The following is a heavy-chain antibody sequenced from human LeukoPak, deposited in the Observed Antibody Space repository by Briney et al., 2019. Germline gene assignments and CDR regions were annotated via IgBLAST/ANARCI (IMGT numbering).Heavy chain of an antibody. CDR2: IYSGGST. CDR1: GFTVSSNY. J-gene: IGHJ4*02. CDR3: ASLWFGSVDY. D-gene: IGHD3-10*01. Sequence: GGSLRLSCAASGFTVSSNYMSWVRQAPGKGLEWVSVIYSGGSTYYADSVKGRFTISRDNSKNTLYLQMNSLRAEDSAVYYCASLWFGSVDYWGQGTLVTVSS. V-gene: IGHV3-53*01.